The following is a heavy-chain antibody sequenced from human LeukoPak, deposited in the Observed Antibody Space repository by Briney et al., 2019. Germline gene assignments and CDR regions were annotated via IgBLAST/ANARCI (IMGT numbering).Heavy chain of an antibody. CDR1: GFTFSNAW. CDR3: CIHYYGLGRSDY. V-gene: IGHV3-15*01. D-gene: IGHD3-10*01. Sequence: GGSLRLSCAASGFTFSNAWMSWVRQAPGKGLEWVGRIKSKTDGGTTDYAAPVKGRFTLSRDDSKNTLYLQIHSLKTDGTAVYYCCIHYYGLGRSDYWGRGTLVSVSS. J-gene: IGHJ4*02. CDR2: IKSKTDGGTT.